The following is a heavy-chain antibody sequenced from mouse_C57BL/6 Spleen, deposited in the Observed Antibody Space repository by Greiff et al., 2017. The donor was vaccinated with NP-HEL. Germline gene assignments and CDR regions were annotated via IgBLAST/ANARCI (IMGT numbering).Heavy chain of an antibody. CDR1: GYTFTSYW. CDR3: ARGGDSNYGDY. J-gene: IGHJ2*01. CDR2: IDPNSGGT. D-gene: IGHD2-5*01. Sequence: QVQLKQPGAELVKPGASVKLSCTASGYTFTSYWMHWVKQRPGRGLEWIGRIDPNSGGTKYNEKFKSKATLTVDIPSSTAYMQLSSLTSEDSAVYYCARGGDSNYGDYWGQGTTLTVSS. V-gene: IGHV1-72*01.